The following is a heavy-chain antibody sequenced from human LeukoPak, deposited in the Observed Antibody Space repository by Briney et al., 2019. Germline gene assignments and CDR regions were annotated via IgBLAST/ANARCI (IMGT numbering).Heavy chain of an antibody. V-gene: IGHV3-74*01. CDR1: GFSFGNYA. J-gene: IGHJ6*02. D-gene: IGHD3-22*01. CDR2: IDPDATYI. Sequence: GGSLRLSCVPSGFSFGNYAMSWVRQAPGKGLLWVARIDPDATYIHYADSVKGRFTISRDNAKNTLYLQMNSLRAEDTAVYYCVRDSFDSSVYYGMDVWGQGTTVTVFS. CDR3: VRDSFDSSVYYGMDV.